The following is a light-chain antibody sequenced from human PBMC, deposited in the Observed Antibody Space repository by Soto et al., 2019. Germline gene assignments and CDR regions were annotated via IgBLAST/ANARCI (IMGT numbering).Light chain of an antibody. Sequence: EIVLTQSPATLSLSPGERATLSCRASQSFSTNLAWYQQKPGQAPRLLIYGASTMATGIPARFRGSGSGTEFTLTISSLQSEDFEVYYCQQYKNWPITFGQGTRLEN. CDR2: GAS. CDR1: QSFSTN. J-gene: IGKJ5*01. V-gene: IGKV3D-15*01. CDR3: QQYKNWPIT.